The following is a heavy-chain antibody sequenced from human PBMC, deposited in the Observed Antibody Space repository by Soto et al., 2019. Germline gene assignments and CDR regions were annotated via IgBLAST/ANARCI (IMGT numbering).Heavy chain of an antibody. Sequence: ASVKVSCKASGYTFTSYYINWVRQATGQGLEWMGWMNPNSGNTGYAQKFQGRVTMTRNTSISTAYMELSSLRSEDTAVYYCARGQSFDYDFWSGYYAYYYYYMYVWGKGTTVTVSS. V-gene: IGHV1-8*01. D-gene: IGHD3-3*01. CDR3: ARGQSFDYDFWSGYYAYYYYYMYV. J-gene: IGHJ6*03. CDR2: MNPNSGNT. CDR1: GYTFTSYY.